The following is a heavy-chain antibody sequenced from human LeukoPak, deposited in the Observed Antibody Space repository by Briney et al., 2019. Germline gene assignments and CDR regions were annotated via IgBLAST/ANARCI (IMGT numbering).Heavy chain of an antibody. D-gene: IGHD3-10*01. CDR2: IRYDGSNK. CDR1: GFFFSNYG. J-gene: IGHJ4*02. CDR3: AKDVLYGSGTYNFDY. V-gene: IGHV3-30*02. Sequence: GESLRLSCAASGFFFSNYGMHWVRQAPGKRLEWVAFIRYDGSNKYYVDSVKGRFTISRDNAKNTLYLQMNSLRAEDTAAYYCAKDVLYGSGTYNFDYWGQGTLVTVSS.